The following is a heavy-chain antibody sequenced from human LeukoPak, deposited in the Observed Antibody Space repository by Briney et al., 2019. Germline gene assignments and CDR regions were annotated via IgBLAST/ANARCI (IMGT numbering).Heavy chain of an antibody. CDR3: AKDSYGMDV. V-gene: IGHV3-30*18. Sequence: GRSLKLSCAASGFTFSDYGMHWVRQAPGKGLEWVAVIPYDGNNKYYADSVKGRFTISRDNSKNTLSLQMYSMRTEDTAVYYCAKDSYGMDVWGQGTTVTVSS. J-gene: IGHJ6*02. CDR1: GFTFSDYG. CDR2: IPYDGNNK.